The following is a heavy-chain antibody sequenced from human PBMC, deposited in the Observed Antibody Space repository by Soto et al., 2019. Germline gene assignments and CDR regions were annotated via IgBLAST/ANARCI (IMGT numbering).Heavy chain of an antibody. CDR3: AKEAGSCYSE. D-gene: IGHD2-15*01. CDR1: GFTFTRYW. CDR2: IKEDGSEK. Sequence: GGSLRLSCAASGFTFTRYWMNWVRQAPGKGLEWLANIKEDGSEKLYVDSVKGRFTISRDNSKNTLYLQMNSLRAEDTAVYYCAKEAGSCYSEWGQGTLVTVSS. V-gene: IGHV3-7*03. J-gene: IGHJ4*02.